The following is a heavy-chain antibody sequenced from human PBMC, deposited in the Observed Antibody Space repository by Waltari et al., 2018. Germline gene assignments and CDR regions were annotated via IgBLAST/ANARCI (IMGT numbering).Heavy chain of an antibody. Sequence: QVQLVQSGAEVKKPGASVKVSCKASGYTFTAFFMHWVRQAPGQGPEWMGWITPNSGAASYAQKFQGRVTMTRDTSINTAYMELSSLKSDDTAVYYCARAFSIAMLYWGQGTLVTVSS. CDR2: ITPNSGAA. V-gene: IGHV1-2*02. CDR3: ARAFSIAMLY. D-gene: IGHD6-6*01. CDR1: GYTFTAFF. J-gene: IGHJ4*02.